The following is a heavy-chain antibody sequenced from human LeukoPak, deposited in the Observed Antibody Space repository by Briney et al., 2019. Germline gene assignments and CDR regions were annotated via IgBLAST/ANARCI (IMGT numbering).Heavy chain of an antibody. Sequence: ASVKVSCKASGYTFTNNYMHWVRQAPGQGLEWMGIINPSGDNTWYAQKFQGRVTITADKSTSTAYMELSSLRSEDTAVYYCAREGEYYYDSSGYYSGPWGQGTLVTVSS. CDR3: AREGEYYYDSSGYYSGP. V-gene: IGHV1-46*01. CDR2: INPSGDNT. D-gene: IGHD3-22*01. CDR1: GYTFTNNY. J-gene: IGHJ5*02.